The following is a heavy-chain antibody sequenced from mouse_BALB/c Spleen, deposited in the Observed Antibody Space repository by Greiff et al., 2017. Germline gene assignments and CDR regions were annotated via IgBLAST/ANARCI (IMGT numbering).Heavy chain of an antibody. V-gene: IGHV1S29*02. CDR3: ARGIYYDYDDAMDY. CDR1: GYTFTDYN. J-gene: IGHJ4*01. CDR2: IYPYNGGT. D-gene: IGHD2-4*01. Sequence: VQLQQSGPELVKPGASVKISCKASGYTFTDYNMHWVKQSHGKSLEWIEYIYPYNGGTGYNQKFKSKATLTVDNSSSTAYMELRSLTSEDSAVYYCARGIYYDYDDAMDYWGQGTSVTVSS.